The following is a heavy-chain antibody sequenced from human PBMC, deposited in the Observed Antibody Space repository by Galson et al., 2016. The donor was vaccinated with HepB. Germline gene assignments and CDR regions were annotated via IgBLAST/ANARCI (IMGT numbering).Heavy chain of an antibody. Sequence: SLRLSCAASGFTFSSYGINWVRQAPGKGLEWVSIISGNGASAYYVDSVKGRFTISRDNSKNTLYLQMNSLRGEDTAVYYCAKDYGKYHGVWSGLYYLDSWGQGTLVTVSS. V-gene: IGHV3-23*01. CDR2: ISGNGASA. CDR3: AKDYGKYHGVWSGLYYLDS. CDR1: GFTFSSYG. D-gene: IGHD3-3*01. J-gene: IGHJ4*02.